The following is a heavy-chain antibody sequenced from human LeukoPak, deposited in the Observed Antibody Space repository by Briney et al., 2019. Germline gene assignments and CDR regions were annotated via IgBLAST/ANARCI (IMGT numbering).Heavy chain of an antibody. CDR1: GFTFSSYA. CDR3: ASYCSGGSCYSYIGSSFDY. D-gene: IGHD2-15*01. V-gene: IGHV3-30-3*01. CDR2: ISYDGSNK. J-gene: IGHJ4*02. Sequence: GGSLRLSCAASGFTFSSYAMHWVRQAPGKGLEWVAVISYDGSNKYYADSVKGRFTISRDNPKNTLYLQMNSLRAEDTAVYYCASYCSGGSCYSYIGSSFDYWGQGTLVTVSS.